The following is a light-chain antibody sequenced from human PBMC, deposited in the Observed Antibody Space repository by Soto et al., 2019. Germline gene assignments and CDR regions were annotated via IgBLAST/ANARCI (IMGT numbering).Light chain of an antibody. CDR3: QQSYSTPRT. J-gene: IGKJ2*02. CDR2: AAS. Sequence: DIQMTQSPSSLSASLGDRVTITCRASQSISSYLKWYQQKPGKAPKLLINAASSLQGAVPSRFSGSRSGTDFTPTISSLQPEDFATYYCQQSYSTPRTFGQGTKLEIK. CDR1: QSISSY. V-gene: IGKV1-39*01.